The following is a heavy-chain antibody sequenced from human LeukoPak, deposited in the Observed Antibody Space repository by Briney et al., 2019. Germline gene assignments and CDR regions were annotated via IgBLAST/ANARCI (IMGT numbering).Heavy chain of an antibody. Sequence: GGSLRLSCAASGFTFSSYGMHWVRQAPGKGLEWVASIRYDGSNKYYADSVKGRFTISRDNAKNSLYLQMNSLRAEDTAVYYCARVSDFWSGYYIDYFDYWGQGTLVTVSS. CDR3: ARVSDFWSGYYIDYFDY. CDR1: GFTFSSYG. J-gene: IGHJ4*02. V-gene: IGHV3-30*02. D-gene: IGHD3-3*01. CDR2: IRYDGSNK.